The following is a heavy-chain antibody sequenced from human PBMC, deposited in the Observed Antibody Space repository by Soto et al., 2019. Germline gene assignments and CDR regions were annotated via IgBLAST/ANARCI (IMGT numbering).Heavy chain of an antibody. Sequence: EVQLVESGGGLVKPGESLRLSCTASGLTLTDAWMKWVRQAPGKGLEWVGRLKSKTNGGTADYAAPVRGRFTIFREDSKNMLYLHMNSLKTEDTAVYYCAYCLDSRAVHFASWGQGTLVTVSS. CDR2: LKSKTNGGTA. CDR3: AYCLDSRAVHFAS. D-gene: IGHD3-22*01. CDR1: GLTLTDAW. V-gene: IGHV3-15*07. J-gene: IGHJ4*02.